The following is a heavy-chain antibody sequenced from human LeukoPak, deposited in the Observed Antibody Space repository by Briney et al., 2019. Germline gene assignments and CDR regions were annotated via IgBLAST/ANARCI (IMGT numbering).Heavy chain of an antibody. J-gene: IGHJ4*02. V-gene: IGHV1-69*13. CDR3: ATGSHGGGDY. D-gene: IGHD3-10*01. Sequence: ASVKVSCKTSGFRFSSYAINWLRQAPGQGLEWMGAITPVTGPTNYAQKFQDRVTITAVESTDTAYMEMSGLRSEDTAVFYCATGSHGGGDYWGQGSLVIVSS. CDR1: GFRFSSYA. CDR2: ITPVTGPT.